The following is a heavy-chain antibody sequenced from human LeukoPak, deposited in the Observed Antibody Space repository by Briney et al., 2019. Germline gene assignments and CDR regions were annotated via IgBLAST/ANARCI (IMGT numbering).Heavy chain of an antibody. J-gene: IGHJ3*02. D-gene: IGHD2-15*01. CDR1: GGSISNYY. Sequence: SETLSLTCTVSGGSISNYYWSWIRQPAGKGLEWIGRKYARGSSNYNPPVQSRVTMSVDTSKNQFSLKLRSVTAADTAVYYCARAPYCSADICTGGDSFDIWGQGTMVSVSP. CDR3: ARAPYCSADICTGGDSFDI. CDR2: KYARGSS. V-gene: IGHV4-4*07.